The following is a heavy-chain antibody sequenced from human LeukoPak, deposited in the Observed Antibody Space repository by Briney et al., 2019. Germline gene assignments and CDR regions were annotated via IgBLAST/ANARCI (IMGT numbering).Heavy chain of an antibody. CDR3: AKDHYYDSSGPNNWFDP. CDR1: GFTFSSYG. J-gene: IGHJ5*02. D-gene: IGHD3-22*01. Sequence: GGSLRLSCAASGFTFSSYGMHWVRQAPGKGLEWVAVISYDGSNKYYADSVKGRFTISRDNSKNTLYLQMNSLRAEDTAVYYCAKDHYYDSSGPNNWFDPWGQGTLVTVSS. V-gene: IGHV3-30*18. CDR2: ISYDGSNK.